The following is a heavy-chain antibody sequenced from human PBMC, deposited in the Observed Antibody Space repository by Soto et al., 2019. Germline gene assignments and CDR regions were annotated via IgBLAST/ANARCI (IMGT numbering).Heavy chain of an antibody. D-gene: IGHD3-3*01. CDR2: ISTYNGDT. Sequence: ASVKVSCKASGYPYTTYGISWVRQAPGQGLEWMGWISTYNGDTEYPQSLQGRVTMTRDTSTATAYMELRSLRSDDTAVYYCARVMTTFGVISKGPDHWGQGTLVTVSS. CDR1: GYPYTTYG. J-gene: IGHJ4*02. CDR3: ARVMTTFGVISKGPDH. V-gene: IGHV1-18*04.